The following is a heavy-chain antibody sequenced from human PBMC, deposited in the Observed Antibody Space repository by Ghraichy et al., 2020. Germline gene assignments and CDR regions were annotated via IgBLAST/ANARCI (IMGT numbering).Heavy chain of an antibody. CDR3: AKAARGYNWNLREWFDP. J-gene: IGHJ5*02. Sequence: LSLTCAASGFTFSSYGMHWVRQAPGKGLEWVAVISSDGSNKYYADSVKGRFTISRDNSKNTLNLQMNSLRAEDTAVYYCAKAARGYNWNLREWFDPWGQGTLVTVSS. V-gene: IGHV3-30*18. CDR1: GFTFSSYG. D-gene: IGHD1-20*01. CDR2: ISSDGSNK.